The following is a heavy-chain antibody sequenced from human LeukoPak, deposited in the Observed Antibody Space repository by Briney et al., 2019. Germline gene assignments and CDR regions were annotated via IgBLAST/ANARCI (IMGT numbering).Heavy chain of an antibody. Sequence: PSETLSLTCDISGHSTTRGYYWAWFRQSPGKGPEWIATFFQSQKSFYNASLESRVIMSLDTSKSQFSLNLTSVTAADTAAYYCARVLPVPYLLDSWGQGTHVTVSS. CDR3: ARVLPVPYLLDS. CDR1: GHSTTRGYY. D-gene: IGHD3-10*02. V-gene: IGHV4-38-2*01. CDR2: FFQSQKS. J-gene: IGHJ4*02.